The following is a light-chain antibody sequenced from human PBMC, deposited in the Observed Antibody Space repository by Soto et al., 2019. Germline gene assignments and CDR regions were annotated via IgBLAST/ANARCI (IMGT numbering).Light chain of an antibody. CDR1: QSVSSN. CDR3: QQYNNWPLT. CDR2: GAS. J-gene: IGKJ4*01. V-gene: IGKV3-15*01. Sequence: EIVMTQSPATLSVSPGERATLSCRASQSVSSNLAWYHQKPGQAPRLLIYGASTRATGIPARFSGSGSGTXXXXXISXXXSXDFAVYYCQQYNNWPLTFGGGTKVEIK.